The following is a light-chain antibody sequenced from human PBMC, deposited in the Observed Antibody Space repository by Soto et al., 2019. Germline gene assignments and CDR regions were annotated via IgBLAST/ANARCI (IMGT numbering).Light chain of an antibody. V-gene: IGKV3-15*01. CDR3: QQYNNWPRAT. Sequence: EIVITQSPATLSVSPGERATLSCRASQSISSNLAWYQQKPGQAPRLLMFRTSSRATGLPARFSGSGSGTEFNLTISSLQSEDFGVYYCQQYNNWPRATFGGGTKVDIK. CDR1: QSISSN. CDR2: RTS. J-gene: IGKJ4*01.